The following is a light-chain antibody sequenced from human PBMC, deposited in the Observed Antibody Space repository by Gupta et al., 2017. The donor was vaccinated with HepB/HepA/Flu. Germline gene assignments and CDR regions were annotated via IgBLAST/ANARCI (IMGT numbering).Light chain of an antibody. V-gene: IGKV1-39*01. J-gene: IGKJ3*01. CDR3: QQTHTLPQT. Sequence: ASHNINDYLNWYRQGPGKAPELLIYGASSLQRGVPSRFSGSGSGTDFTLTVTSLQPEDFATYYCQQTHTLPQTFGPGTKVDI. CDR1: HNINDY. CDR2: GAS.